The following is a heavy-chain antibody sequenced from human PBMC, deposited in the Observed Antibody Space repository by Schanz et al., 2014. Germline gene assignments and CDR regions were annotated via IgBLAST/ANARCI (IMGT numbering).Heavy chain of an antibody. V-gene: IGHV3-21*06. D-gene: IGHD3-16*01. CDR3: ASDYNYFETEAP. CDR2: ISSSGSSI. CDR1: GFTFSRYG. J-gene: IGHJ5*02. Sequence: VQLVESGGGVVQPGRSLRLSCAAAGFTFSRYGMHWVRQAPGKGLEWVSSISSSGSSIYYADSVKGRFTISRDNANNSLFLRMNSLRAEDTAVYYCASDYNYFETEAPWGQGTLVTVSS.